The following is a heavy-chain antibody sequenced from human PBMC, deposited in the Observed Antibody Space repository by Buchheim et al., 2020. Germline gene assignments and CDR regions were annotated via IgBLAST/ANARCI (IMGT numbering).Heavy chain of an antibody. CDR1: GGSFSGYY. J-gene: IGHJ6*02. CDR2: INHSGST. D-gene: IGHD6-13*01. V-gene: IGHV4-34*01. CDR3: ARDSTSSSCPMDV. Sequence: QVQLQQWGAGLLKPSETLSLTCAVYGGSFSGYYWSWIRQPPGKGLEWIGEINHSGSTNYNPSLKSRVTITVDTSKNQFSMKLSSVTAADTAVYYCARDSTSSSCPMDVWGQGTT.